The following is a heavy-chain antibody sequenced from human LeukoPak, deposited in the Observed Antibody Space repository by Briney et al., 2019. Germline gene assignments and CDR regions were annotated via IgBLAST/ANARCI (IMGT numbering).Heavy chain of an antibody. D-gene: IGHD2/OR15-2a*01. CDR2: IRGSDDAT. J-gene: IGHJ1*01. CDR1: GFTFSNYA. CDR3: AKDLDDTTTFYSLHH. V-gene: IGHV3-23*01. Sequence: GGSLRLSCAASGFTFSNYAMSWARQAPGKGLEWVSTIRGSDDATYYADSVKGRFTISRDNSKNIVYLQMDSLRAEDTAVYYCAKDLDDTTTFYSLHHWGQGTLVTVSS.